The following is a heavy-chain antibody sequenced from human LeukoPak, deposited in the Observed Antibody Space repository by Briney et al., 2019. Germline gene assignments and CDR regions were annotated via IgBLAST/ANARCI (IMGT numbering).Heavy chain of an antibody. Sequence: PGGSLRLSCAASRFTFSTFTMNWVRQAPGKGLEWVSGISDSGDSTYYADSVKGRFTISRDNARNFVYLQLNSLRAEDTAIYYCARDEKDGPLWYWGQGILVFVSS. CDR1: RFTFSTFT. V-gene: IGHV3-23*01. CDR2: ISDSGDST. J-gene: IGHJ4*02. CDR3: ARDEKDGPLWY. D-gene: IGHD2-15*01.